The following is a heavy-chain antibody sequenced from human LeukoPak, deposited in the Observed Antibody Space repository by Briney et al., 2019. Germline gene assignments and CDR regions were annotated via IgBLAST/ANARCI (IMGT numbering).Heavy chain of an antibody. CDR1: GGSISSYY. CDR2: IYYSGST. Sequence: SETLSLTCTVSGGSISSYYWSWIRQPPGKGLEWIGYIYYSGSTNYNPSLKSRVTISVDTSKNQFSLKLSSVTAADTAVYYCASYQYCTNGVCYRAFDSWGQGNPGHRLL. CDR3: ASYQYCTNGVCYRAFDS. J-gene: IGHJ4*02. D-gene: IGHD2-8*01. V-gene: IGHV4-59*08.